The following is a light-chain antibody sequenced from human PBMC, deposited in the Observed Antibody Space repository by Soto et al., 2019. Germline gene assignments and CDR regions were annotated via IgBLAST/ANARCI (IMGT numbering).Light chain of an antibody. J-gene: IGKJ4*01. CDR1: QDISNY. V-gene: IGKV1-33*01. CDR3: QQYDNLPLT. CDR2: DAS. Sequence: DIQMTQSPSSLSASIGGRVTITCQASQDISNYLNWYQQKPGKAPELLIYDASTLQAGVPSRFSGSGSGTDFTFTISSLQPEDIATYYYQQYDNLPLTFGGGTKVDIK.